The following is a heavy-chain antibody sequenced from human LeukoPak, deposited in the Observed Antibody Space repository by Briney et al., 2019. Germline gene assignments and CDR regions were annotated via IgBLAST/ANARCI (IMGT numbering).Heavy chain of an antibody. Sequence: GGSLRLSCAASGFTFSSYEMNWVRQAPGKGLEWVSYISSSGSTIYYADSVKGRFTISRDNAKNSLYLQMNSLRAEDTAVYYCARSHSGWYDYYYYYMDVWGKGTTVTVSS. V-gene: IGHV3-48*03. CDR3: ARSHSGWYDYYYYYMDV. J-gene: IGHJ6*03. CDR2: ISSSGSTI. CDR1: GFTFSSYE. D-gene: IGHD6-19*01.